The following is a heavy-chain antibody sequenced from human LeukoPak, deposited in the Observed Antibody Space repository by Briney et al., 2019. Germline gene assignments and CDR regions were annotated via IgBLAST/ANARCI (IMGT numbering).Heavy chain of an antibody. D-gene: IGHD2-15*01. CDR3: AKNGDRGAYCTGGTCYPYFYYYMDV. Sequence: PGGSLRLSCAASGFTFSSDAMSWVRQAPGKGLEWVSAISGSGGSTYYADSVKGRFTISRDNSKNTLHLQMNSLRAEDTAIYYCAKNGDRGAYCTGGTCYPYFYYYMDVWGKGTTVTI. CDR1: GFTFSSDA. V-gene: IGHV3-23*01. CDR2: ISGSGGST. J-gene: IGHJ6*03.